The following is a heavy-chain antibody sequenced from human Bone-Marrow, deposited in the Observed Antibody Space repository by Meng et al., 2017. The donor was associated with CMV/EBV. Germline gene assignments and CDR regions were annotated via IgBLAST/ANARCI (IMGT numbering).Heavy chain of an antibody. CDR2: IKQDGSEK. CDR1: GFTFSSYW. V-gene: IGHV3-7*01. D-gene: IGHD6-19*01. CDR3: ARVGPLYSSGWYFGKDYYGMDV. J-gene: IGHJ6*02. Sequence: GESLKISCAASGFTFSSYWMSWVRQAPGKGLEWVANIKQDGSEKYYVDSVKGRFTISRENAKNSLYLQMNSLRAGDTAVYYCARVGPLYSSGWYFGKDYYGMDVWGQGTTVTVSS.